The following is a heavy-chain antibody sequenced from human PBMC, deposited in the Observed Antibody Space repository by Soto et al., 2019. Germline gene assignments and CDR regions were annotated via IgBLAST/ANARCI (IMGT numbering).Heavy chain of an antibody. D-gene: IGHD3-10*01. CDR2: IYPGDSDT. J-gene: IGHJ5*02. Sequence: PGESLKISCKGSGYSFTSYWIGWVRQMPGKGLEWMGIIYPGDSDTRYSPSFQGQVTISADKSISTAYLQWSSLKASDTAMYYCARLSRRRNLVLLAHPTWFDPWGQGTLVTVSS. CDR3: ARLSRRRNLVLLAHPTWFDP. V-gene: IGHV5-51*01. CDR1: GYSFTSYW.